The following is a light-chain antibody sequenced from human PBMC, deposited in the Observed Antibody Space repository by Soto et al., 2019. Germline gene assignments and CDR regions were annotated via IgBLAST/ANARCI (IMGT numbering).Light chain of an antibody. CDR2: DVS. CDR3: CSYAGSYTVI. Sequence: QSVLTQPRSVSGSPGQSVTISCTGTRSDVGGYNYVSWYQQHPGKAPKLMIYDVSKRPSGVPDRFSGSKSDNTASLTISGLQAEDEADYYCCSYAGSYTVIFGGGTKLTVL. CDR1: RSDVGGYNY. V-gene: IGLV2-11*01. J-gene: IGLJ2*01.